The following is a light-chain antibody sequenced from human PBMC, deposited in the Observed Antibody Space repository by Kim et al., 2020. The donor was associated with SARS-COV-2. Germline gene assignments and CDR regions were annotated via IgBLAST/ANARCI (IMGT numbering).Light chain of an antibody. J-gene: IGLJ2*01. Sequence: GQKVTISCSGGSSNIGNNYVSWYQQLPGTAPKLLIYDNNNRPSGIPDRFSGSKSGTSATLGITGLQTGDEADYYCGTWDTSLSAGVFGGGTQLTVL. V-gene: IGLV1-51*01. CDR1: SSNIGNNY. CDR2: DNN. CDR3: GTWDTSLSAGV.